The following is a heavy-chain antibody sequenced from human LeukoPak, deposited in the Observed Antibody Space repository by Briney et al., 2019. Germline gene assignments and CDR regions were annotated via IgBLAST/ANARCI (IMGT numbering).Heavy chain of an antibody. CDR2: IYTSGST. D-gene: IGHD1-26*01. CDR3: ARTPLGAWFDP. Sequence: SETLSLTCTVSGGSISSGSYYWSWIRQPAGKGLEWIGRIYTSGSTNYNPSLKSRVTISVDTSKNQFSLKLSSVTAADTAVYYCARTPLGAWFDPWGQGTLVTVSS. V-gene: IGHV4-61*02. J-gene: IGHJ5*02. CDR1: GGSISSGSYY.